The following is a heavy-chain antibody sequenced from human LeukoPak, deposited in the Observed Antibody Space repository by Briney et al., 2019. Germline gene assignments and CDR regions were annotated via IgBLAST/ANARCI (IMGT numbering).Heavy chain of an antibody. CDR1: GYTFTSYG. CDR3: ARDARYRATTAFGY. V-gene: IGHV1-18*01. Sequence: ASVKVSCKASGYTFTSYGIGWVRQAPGQGLEWMGWISAYNGNTNYAQKLQGRVTMTTDTSKSTAYMELRSLRSDDTAVYYCARDARYRATTAFGYWGQGTLVTVSS. J-gene: IGHJ4*02. CDR2: ISAYNGNT. D-gene: IGHD3-16*02.